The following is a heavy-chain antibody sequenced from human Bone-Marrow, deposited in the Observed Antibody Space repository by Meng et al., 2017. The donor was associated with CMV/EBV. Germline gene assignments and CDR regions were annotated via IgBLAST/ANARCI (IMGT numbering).Heavy chain of an antibody. CDR1: GGSISSSSYY. D-gene: IGHD3-3*01. CDR2: IRSKPYGGTT. J-gene: IGHJ6*02. V-gene: IGHV3-49*03. CDR3: TSWSSPEYYYYSMDV. Sequence: GGSLRLSCTVSGGSISSSSYYWGWIRQPPGKGLEWVGYIRSKPYGGTTEYAASVKGRFTISRDDFKSIAYLQMNSLKTEDTAVYYCTSWSSPEYYYYSMDVWGQGTTVTVSS.